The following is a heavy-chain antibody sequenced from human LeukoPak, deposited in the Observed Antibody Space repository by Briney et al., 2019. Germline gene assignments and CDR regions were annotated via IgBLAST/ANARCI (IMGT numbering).Heavy chain of an antibody. CDR2: IIPILGIA. Sequence: GASVKVSCKASGGTFSSYAISWVRQAPGQGLEWMGRIIPILGIANYAQKFQGRVTITADKSTSTAYMELSSLRSEDTAVYYCARGIGSEWLLFDYWGQGTLVTVPS. J-gene: IGHJ4*02. CDR3: ARGIGSEWLLFDY. CDR1: GGTFSSYA. V-gene: IGHV1-69*04. D-gene: IGHD3-3*01.